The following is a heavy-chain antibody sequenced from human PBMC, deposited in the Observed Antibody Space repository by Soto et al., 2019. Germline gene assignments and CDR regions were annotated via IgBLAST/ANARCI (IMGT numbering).Heavy chain of an antibody. J-gene: IGHJ4*02. V-gene: IGHV1-69*01. CDR2: IIPIFGTA. D-gene: IGHD3-22*01. CDR1: GGTFSSYA. Sequence: QVPLVQSGAGVKKPGSSVNVSCTASGGTFSSYAISWVRQAPGQALEWMGGIIPIFGTANYAQKFQGRVKITADESTRTAYMELSSLRSEDTAVYYCARWGYYDSSDYWGQGTLVTVSS. CDR3: ARWGYYDSSDY.